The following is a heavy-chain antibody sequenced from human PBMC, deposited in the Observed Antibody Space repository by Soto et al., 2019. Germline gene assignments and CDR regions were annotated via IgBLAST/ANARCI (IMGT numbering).Heavy chain of an antibody. D-gene: IGHD1-1*01. V-gene: IGHV4-4*07. CDR2: IYATGTT. J-gene: IGHJ5*02. CDR1: GASISGFY. CDR3: VRDGTKTLRDGFDP. Sequence: SETLSLTCTVSGASISGFYWSWIRKSAGKGLERIGRIYATGTTDYNPSLKSRVMMSVDTSKKQFSMKLRSVTAADTAVYYCVRDGTKTLRDGFDPWGQGISVTSPQ.